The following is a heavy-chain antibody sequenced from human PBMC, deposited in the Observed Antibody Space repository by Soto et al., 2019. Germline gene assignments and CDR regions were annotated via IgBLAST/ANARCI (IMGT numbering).Heavy chain of an antibody. CDR1: GYPFTSYG. CDR3: ARDQKRLRFLEWSTIMGAYYYYGMDV. D-gene: IGHD3-3*01. V-gene: IGHV1-18*01. CDR2: ISAYNGNT. Sequence: XSVKVSYKASGYPFTSYGSSWVRQAPGQGVEWMGWISAYNGNTNYAQKLQGRVTMTTDTSTSTAYMELRSLRSDDTAVYYCARDQKRLRFLEWSTIMGAYYYYGMDVWGQGTTVTVSS. J-gene: IGHJ6*02.